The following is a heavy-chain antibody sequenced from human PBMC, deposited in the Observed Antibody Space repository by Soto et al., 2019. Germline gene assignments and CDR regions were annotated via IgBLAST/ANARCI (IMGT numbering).Heavy chain of an antibody. CDR3: AVGGYCSSASCPNY. CDR2: ISPYYGNA. V-gene: IGHV1-18*01. D-gene: IGHD2-2*01. Sequence: GASVKVSCKASGYTFTTYGISWVRQAPGQGLEWMGWISPYYGNANSAQKFQGRVTMTTDTSTSTAYMELRSLRSDDTAVYYCAVGGYCSSASCPNYWGQGTLVTVSS. CDR1: GYTFTTYG. J-gene: IGHJ4*02.